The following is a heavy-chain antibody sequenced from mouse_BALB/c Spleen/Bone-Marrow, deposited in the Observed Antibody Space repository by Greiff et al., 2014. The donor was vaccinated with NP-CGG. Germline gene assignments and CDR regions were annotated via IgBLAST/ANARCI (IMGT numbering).Heavy chain of an antibody. CDR1: GYTFTSYV. Sequence: EVKLMESGPELVKPGASMKMSCKASGYTFTSYVMHWVRQKPGQGLEWIGYINPYNDGTKYNEKFKGKATLTSDKSSSTAYMELSSLTSEDSAVYYCARDYGYPFAYWGQGTLVTVSA. CDR3: ARDYGYPFAY. V-gene: IGHV1-14*01. D-gene: IGHD1-2*01. CDR2: INPYNDGT. J-gene: IGHJ3*01.